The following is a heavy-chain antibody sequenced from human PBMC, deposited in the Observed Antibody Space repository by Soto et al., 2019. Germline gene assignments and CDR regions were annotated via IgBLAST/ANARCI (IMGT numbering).Heavy chain of an antibody. Sequence: LRLSCAASGFTFSSYSMNWVRQAPGKGLEWVSSISSSSSYIYYADSVKGRFTISRDNAKNSLYLQMNSLRAEDTAVYYCARGRITIFGVVLYGMDVWGQGTTVTVSS. D-gene: IGHD3-3*01. V-gene: IGHV3-21*01. CDR1: GFTFSSYS. J-gene: IGHJ6*02. CDR3: ARGRITIFGVVLYGMDV. CDR2: ISSSSSYI.